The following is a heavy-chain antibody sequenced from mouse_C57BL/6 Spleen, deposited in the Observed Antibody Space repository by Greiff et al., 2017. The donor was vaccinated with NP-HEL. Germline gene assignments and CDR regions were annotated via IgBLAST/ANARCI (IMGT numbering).Heavy chain of an antibody. CDR3: ARDYSFAY. CDR1: GFTFTDYG. V-gene: IGHV5-17*01. D-gene: IGHD2-13*01. Sequence: VQLKESGGGLVKPGGSLKLSCAASGFTFTDYGMHWVRQAPEKGLEWITYISSGSSSIYYADTVKGRFTISRDNAKNTLFLQMPSLRSEDTAIYYCARDYSFAYWGQGTLVTVSA. CDR2: ISSGSSSI. J-gene: IGHJ3*01.